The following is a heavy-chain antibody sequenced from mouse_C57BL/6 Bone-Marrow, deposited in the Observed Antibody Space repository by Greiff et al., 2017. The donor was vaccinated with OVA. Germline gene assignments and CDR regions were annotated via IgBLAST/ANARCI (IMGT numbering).Heavy chain of an antibody. V-gene: IGHV5-12*01. J-gene: IGHJ3*01. D-gene: IGHD1-1*01. Sequence: EVMLVESGGGLVQPGGSLKLSCAASGFTFSDYYMYWVRQTPEKRLEWVAYISNGGGSTYYPDTVKGRFTISRDNAKNTLYLQMSRLKAEDIAMYYCARRGSSPFAYWGQGTLVTVSA. CDR1: GFTFSDYY. CDR2: ISNGGGST. CDR3: ARRGSSPFAY.